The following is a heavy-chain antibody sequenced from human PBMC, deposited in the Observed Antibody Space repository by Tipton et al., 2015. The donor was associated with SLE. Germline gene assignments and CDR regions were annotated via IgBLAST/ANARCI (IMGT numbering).Heavy chain of an antibody. CDR2: IYYSGST. CDR1: GGSIRSYY. CDR3: ARRYCSGGSCYLGAFDI. Sequence: TLSLTCTVSGGSIRSYYWSWIRQPPGKGLEWIGYIYYSGSTYYNPSLKSRVTISVDTSKNQFSLKLSSVTAADTAVYYCARRYCSGGSCYLGAFDIWGQGTMVTVSS. J-gene: IGHJ3*02. V-gene: IGHV4-59*12. D-gene: IGHD2-15*01.